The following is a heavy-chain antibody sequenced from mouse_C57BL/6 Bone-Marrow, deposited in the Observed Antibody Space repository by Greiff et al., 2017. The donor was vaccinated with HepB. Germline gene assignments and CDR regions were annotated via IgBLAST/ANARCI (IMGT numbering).Heavy chain of an antibody. CDR1: GYTFTSYG. J-gene: IGHJ2*01. CDR2: IYPRSGNT. D-gene: IGHD1-1*01. CDR3: ARQYGSSYVVLDY. V-gene: IGHV1-81*01. Sequence: VQRVESGAELARPGASVKLSCKASGYTFTSYGISWVKQRTGQGLEWIGEIYPRSGNTYYNEKFKGKATLTADKSSSTAYMELRSLTSEDSAVYFCARQYGSSYVVLDYWGQGTTLTVSS.